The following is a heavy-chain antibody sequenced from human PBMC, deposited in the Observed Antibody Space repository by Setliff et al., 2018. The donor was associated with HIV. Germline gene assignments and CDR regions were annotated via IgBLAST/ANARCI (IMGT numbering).Heavy chain of an antibody. V-gene: IGHV4-34*01. Sequence: PSETLSLTCGLNGVPFSDYYWNWIRQSPGKGLEWIVEVNHNGTTNYNPSLKSRVTLSVDTSKNQFSLSLTSVTGADTAVYYCARGGASSKYLDPWGQGTLVTVSS. J-gene: IGHJ5*02. CDR1: GVPFSDYY. CDR3: ARGGASSKYLDP. CDR2: VNHNGTT. D-gene: IGHD2-15*01.